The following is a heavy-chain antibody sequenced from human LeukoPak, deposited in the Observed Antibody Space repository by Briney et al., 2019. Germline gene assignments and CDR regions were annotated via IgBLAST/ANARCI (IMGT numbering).Heavy chain of an antibody. D-gene: IGHD6-25*01. CDR3: ARGFALRGQQPLLSGLDYLDY. CDR2: ISWNGGRI. Sequence: PGGSLRLSCAASGFTFDDYAMYWVRHAPGKGLEWVSGISWNGGRIVYADSVKGRFTISRDTAKNSLFLQMNSLRAEDTGIYYCARGFALRGQQPLLSGLDYLDYWGQGTLVTVSS. J-gene: IGHJ4*02. CDR1: GFTFDDYA. V-gene: IGHV3-9*01.